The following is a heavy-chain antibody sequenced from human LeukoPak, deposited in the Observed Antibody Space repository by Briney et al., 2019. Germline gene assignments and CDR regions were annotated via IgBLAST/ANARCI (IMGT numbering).Heavy chain of an antibody. CDR1: GYTFTGYY. J-gene: IGHJ4*02. CDR3: ARGPYDYVWGSYRYSFDY. CDR2: INPSSGDT. D-gene: IGHD3-16*02. Sequence: ASVKVSCKTSGYTFTGYYMYWVRQAPGQGLEWMGWINPSSGDTNFAQKFQGRVTMTRDTSVSTVYMELSRLRSDDTAIYYCARGPYDYVWGSYRYSFDYWGQGTLVTVSS. V-gene: IGHV1-2*02.